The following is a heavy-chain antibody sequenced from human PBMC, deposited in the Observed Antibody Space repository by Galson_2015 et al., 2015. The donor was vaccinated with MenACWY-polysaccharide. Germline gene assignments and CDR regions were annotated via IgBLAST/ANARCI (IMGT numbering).Heavy chain of an antibody. J-gene: IGHJ4*02. CDR2: ISAFSGNT. CDR3: ARVDRYCTGLSCLDY. Sequence: SVKVSCKASGYTFTNYGVTWVRQAPGQGLEWMGWISAFSGNTDYAQKFQARVTMTIETSTATGFMELRSLRFDDTAVYYCARVDRYCTGLSCLDYWGQGALVTVSS. V-gene: IGHV1-18*01. CDR1: GYTFTNYG. D-gene: IGHD2-8*02.